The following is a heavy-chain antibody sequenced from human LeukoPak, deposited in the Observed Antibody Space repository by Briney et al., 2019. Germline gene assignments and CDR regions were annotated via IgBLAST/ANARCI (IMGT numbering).Heavy chain of an antibody. CDR3: ARKPNYGDYEVY. D-gene: IGHD4-17*01. CDR2: ISRSGSTI. J-gene: IGHJ4*02. Sequence: GGSLRLSCAASGFTFSSYEMNWVPQAPGKGLEWVSYISRSGSTIYYADSVKGRFTISRDNAKNSLYLQMNSLRAEDTAVYYCARKPNYGDYEVYWGQGTLVTVSS. CDR1: GFTFSSYE. V-gene: IGHV3-48*03.